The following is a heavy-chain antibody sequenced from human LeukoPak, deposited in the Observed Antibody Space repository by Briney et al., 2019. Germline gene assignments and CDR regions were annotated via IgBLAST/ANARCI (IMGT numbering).Heavy chain of an antibody. CDR1: GFTFSRYW. Sequence: GGSLRLSCVASGFTFSRYWMTWVRQAPGKGLEWVANIKHDGSDNYYVGSVKGRFTISRDNAKNSLYLQMNSLRAEDTAFYYCARDLGLPNAWRQATLVTVSS. V-gene: IGHV3-7*01. D-gene: IGHD5-12*01. J-gene: IGHJ5*02. CDR2: IKHDGSDN. CDR3: ARDLGLPNA.